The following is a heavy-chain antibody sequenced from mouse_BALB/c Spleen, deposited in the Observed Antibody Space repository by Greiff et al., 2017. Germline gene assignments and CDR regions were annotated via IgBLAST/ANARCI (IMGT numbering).Heavy chain of an antibody. J-gene: IGHJ3*01. V-gene: IGHV5-6*01. CDR1: GFTFSSYG. Sequence: EVKLMESGGDLVKPGGSLKLSCAASGFTFSSYGMSWVRQTPDKRLEWVATISSGGSYTYYPDSVKGRFTISRDNAKNTLYLQMSSLKSEDTAMYYCARHDDYDERAFAYWGQGTLVTVSA. CDR3: ARHDDYDERAFAY. D-gene: IGHD2-4*01. CDR2: ISSGGSYT.